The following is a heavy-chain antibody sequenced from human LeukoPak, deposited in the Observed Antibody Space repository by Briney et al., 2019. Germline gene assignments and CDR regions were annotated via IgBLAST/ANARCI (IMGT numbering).Heavy chain of an antibody. CDR2: ISAYNGNT. CDR1: GYTFTSCG. V-gene: IGHV1-18*01. D-gene: IGHD3-10*01. CDR3: ARVDEYYYGSGSAFDY. J-gene: IGHJ4*02. Sequence: ASVKVSCKASGYTFTSCGISWVRQAPGQGLEWMGWISAYNGNTNYAQKLQGRVTMTTDTSTSTAYMELRSLRSDDTAVYYCARVDEYYYGSGSAFDYWGQGTLVTVSS.